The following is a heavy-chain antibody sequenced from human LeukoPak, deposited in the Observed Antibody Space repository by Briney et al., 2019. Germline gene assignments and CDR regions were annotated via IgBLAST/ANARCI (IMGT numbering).Heavy chain of an antibody. CDR2: ISWDGGST. V-gene: IGHV3-43D*04. J-gene: IGHJ6*04. CDR1: GFTFDDYA. CDR3: AKDMGQLLPIRYGMDV. Sequence: GGSLRLSCAASGFTFDDYAMHWVRQAPGKGLEWVSLISWDGGSTYYADSVKGRFTISRDNSKNSLYLQMSSLRAEDTALYYCAKDMGQLLPIRYGMDVWGKGTTVTVSS. D-gene: IGHD2-15*01.